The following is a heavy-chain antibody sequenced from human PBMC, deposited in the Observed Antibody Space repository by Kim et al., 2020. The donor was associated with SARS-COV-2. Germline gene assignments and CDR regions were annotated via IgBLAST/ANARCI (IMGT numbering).Heavy chain of an antibody. CDR2: ISSSSSYT. CDR1: GFTFSDYY. D-gene: IGHD3-16*02. V-gene: IGHV3-11*05. CDR3: ARVGYDYVWGSYRDYYY. Sequence: GGSLRRSCAASGFTFSDYYMSWIRQAPGKGLEWVSYISSSSSYTNYADSVKGRFTISRDNAKKSLYLQMNSLRAEYTAVYYCARVGYDYVWGSYRDYYY. J-gene: IGHJ6*01.